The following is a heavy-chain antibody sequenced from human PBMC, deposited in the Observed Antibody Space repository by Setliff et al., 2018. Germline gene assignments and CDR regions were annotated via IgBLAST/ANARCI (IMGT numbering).Heavy chain of an antibody. Sequence: ASVKVSCKASGYTFTSSGITWVRQAPGQGLEWMGWISTYTGNTNYAQKLQGRTTMTTDTSTSTAYMELRSLTSDDTAVYYCSRLVRYCTTTTCQRASGAEFWGQGTLVTVSS. D-gene: IGHD2-8*01. CDR1: GYTFTSSG. CDR2: ISTYTGNT. J-gene: IGHJ4*02. CDR3: SRLVRYCTTTTCQRASGAEF. V-gene: IGHV1-18*01.